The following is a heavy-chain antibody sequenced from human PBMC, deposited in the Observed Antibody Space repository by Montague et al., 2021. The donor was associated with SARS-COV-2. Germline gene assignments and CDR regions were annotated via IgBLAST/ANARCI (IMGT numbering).Heavy chain of an antibody. V-gene: IGHV3-74*01. CDR3: AREPGSVDGMDV. CDR1: GFSFSDYW. CDR2: INTDGSNS. J-gene: IGHJ6*02. Sequence: SLRLSCAASGFSFSDYWMHWVRQAPGKGLEWVSRINTDGSNSYYTDSVKGRFTISRDNAKNTLYLQMNSLRAEVTAVYYCAREPGSVDGMDVWGQGTTITVSS. D-gene: IGHD4-23*01.